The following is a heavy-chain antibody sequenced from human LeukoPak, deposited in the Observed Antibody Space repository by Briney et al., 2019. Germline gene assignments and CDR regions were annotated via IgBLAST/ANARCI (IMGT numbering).Heavy chain of an antibody. D-gene: IGHD4-17*01. Sequence: GGSLRLSCGASGFTFSSYDMSWVSQPPGKGLEWVSAISGSGGSTYYADAVKRRFTIHRDISENTLYQEMNSLRAEDTAVYYWAKATVTTKGLYDFDSWGKGPLVTVSS. V-gene: IGHV3-23*01. CDR1: GFTFSSYD. CDR2: ISGSGGST. J-gene: IGHJ4*02. CDR3: AKATVTTKGLYDFDS.